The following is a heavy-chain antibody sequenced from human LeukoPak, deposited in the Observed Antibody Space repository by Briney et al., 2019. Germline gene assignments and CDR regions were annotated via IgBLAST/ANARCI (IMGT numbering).Heavy chain of an antibody. V-gene: IGHV3-30-3*01. CDR3: ARIIGRLRSGWPRVDY. CDR1: GFTFSSYA. J-gene: IGHJ4*02. Sequence: GGSLRLSCAASGFTFSSYAMHWVRQAPGKGLEWVAVISYDGSNKYYADSVKGRFTISRDNYKNTLYLQMNSLRAEDTAVYYCARIIGRLRSGWPRVDYWGQGTLVTVSS. D-gene: IGHD6-19*01. CDR2: ISYDGSNK.